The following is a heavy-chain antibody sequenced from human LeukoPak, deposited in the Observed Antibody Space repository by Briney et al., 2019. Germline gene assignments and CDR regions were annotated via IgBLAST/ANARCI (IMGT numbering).Heavy chain of an antibody. V-gene: IGHV3-23*01. CDR1: GFTFSNYA. Sequence: GGSLSSSCAASGFTFSNYAMSWVRQAPGKGLEWVSSISGSGISTYYADSVNGRFTISRDNSKNTLYLQMNSLRAEDTAVYYCAKGTSTVTNVDNWGQGSLVSVSS. D-gene: IGHD4-17*01. J-gene: IGHJ4*02. CDR3: AKGTSTVTNVDN. CDR2: ISGSGIST.